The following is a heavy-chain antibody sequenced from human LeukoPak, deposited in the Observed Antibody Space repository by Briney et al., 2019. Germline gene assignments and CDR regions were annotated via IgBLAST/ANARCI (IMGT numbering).Heavy chain of an antibody. J-gene: IGHJ4*02. D-gene: IGHD3-16*01. V-gene: IGHV3-30*14. CDR1: GFTFSSCA. Sequence: GGSLRLSCAASGFTFSSCAMHWVRQAPGKGLEWVAVISYDGSNKYYADSVKGRFTISRDNSKNTLYLQMNSLRAEDTAVYYCASLVLGGWGQGTLVTVSS. CDR2: ISYDGSNK. CDR3: ASLVLGG.